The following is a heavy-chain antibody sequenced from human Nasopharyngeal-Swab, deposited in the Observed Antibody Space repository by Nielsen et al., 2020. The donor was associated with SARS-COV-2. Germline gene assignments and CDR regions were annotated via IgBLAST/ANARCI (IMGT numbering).Heavy chain of an antibody. CDR2: IYHHGNT. V-gene: IGHV4-4*02. Sequence: WIRQPPGKGLEWIGEIYHHGNTNYNLSLKSRVTISVDKSKNQFSLSLRSVTAADTAVYYCARDVGDLPVFFDFWGQGTPVTVSS. CDR3: ARDVGDLPVFFDF. D-gene: IGHD4-17*01. J-gene: IGHJ4*02.